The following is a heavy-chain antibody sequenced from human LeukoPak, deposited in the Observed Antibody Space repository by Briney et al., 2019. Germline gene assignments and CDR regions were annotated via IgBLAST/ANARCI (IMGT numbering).Heavy chain of an antibody. CDR3: ARDLGDFRSGNHAFDI. V-gene: IGHV1-2*02. Sequence: ASVKVSCKASGYTFTGYYMHWVRQAPGQGLEWMGWINPNSGGTNYAQKFQGRVTMTRDTSISTAYMELSRLRSDDTAVYYCARDLGDFRSGNHAFDIWGQGTMVTVSS. CDR2: INPNSGGT. CDR1: GYTFTGYY. J-gene: IGHJ3*02. D-gene: IGHD3-3*01.